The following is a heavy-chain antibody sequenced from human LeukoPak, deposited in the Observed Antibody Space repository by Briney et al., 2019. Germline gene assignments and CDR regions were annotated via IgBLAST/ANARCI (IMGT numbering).Heavy chain of an antibody. J-gene: IGHJ4*02. CDR2: TNIDGSTS. CDR3: ARAPMVRANVVDY. D-gene: IGHD4/OR15-4a*01. CDR1: GFTFDDYA. Sequence: GGSLRLSCAASGFTFDDYAMHWVRQAPGKGLVWVSRTNIDGSTSTYADSVQGRFSISRDNAKNTLYLQMNSLRAEDTAVYYCARAPMVRANVVDYWGQGTLVTVSS. V-gene: IGHV3-74*01.